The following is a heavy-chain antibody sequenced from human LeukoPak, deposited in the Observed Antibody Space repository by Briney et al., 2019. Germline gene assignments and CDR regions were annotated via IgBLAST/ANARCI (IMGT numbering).Heavy chain of an antibody. CDR3: AKLSRLRFLEWLLGGYFDY. V-gene: IGHV3-23*01. CDR2: ISGSGGST. CDR1: GFTFSSYA. D-gene: IGHD3-3*01. J-gene: IGHJ4*02. Sequence: PGGSLRLSCAASGFTFSSYAMSWVRQAPGKGPEWVSAISGSGGSTYYADSVKGRFTISRDNSKNTLYLQMNSLRAEDTAVYYCAKLSRLRFLEWLLGGYFDYWGQGTLVTVSS.